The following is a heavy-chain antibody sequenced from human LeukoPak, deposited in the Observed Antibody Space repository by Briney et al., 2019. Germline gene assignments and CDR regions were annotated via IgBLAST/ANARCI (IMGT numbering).Heavy chain of an antibody. J-gene: IGHJ4*02. V-gene: IGHV3-48*01. D-gene: IGHD5-24*01. CDR3: ARGVEMVTINYFDY. CDR2: ISSSSSTI. CDR1: GFTFSSYS. Sequence: GGSLRLSCAASGFTFSSYSMDWVRQAPGKGLEWVLYISSSSSTIYYADSVKGRFTISRDNAKNSLYLQMNSLRVEDTAVYYCARGVEMVTINYFDYWGQGTLVTVSS.